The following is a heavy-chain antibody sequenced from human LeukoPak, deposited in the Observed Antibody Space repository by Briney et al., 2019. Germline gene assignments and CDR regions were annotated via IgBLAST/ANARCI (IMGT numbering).Heavy chain of an antibody. CDR3: ARLELGWLDP. D-gene: IGHD1-7*01. J-gene: IGHJ5*02. V-gene: IGHV4-59*08. CDR1: GGSITSYY. Sequence: SETLSLTCTVSGGSITSYYWSWIRQPPGKGLEWIGQIYYSGSTNYNPSLKSRVTISVDTSKNQFSLKLSSVTAADTAVYYCARLELGWLDPWGQGTLVTVSS. CDR2: IYYSGST.